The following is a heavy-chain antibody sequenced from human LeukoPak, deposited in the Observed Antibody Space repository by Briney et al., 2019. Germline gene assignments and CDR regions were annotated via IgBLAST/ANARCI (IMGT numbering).Heavy chain of an antibody. V-gene: IGHV4-59*01. CDR2: IYYSGST. CDR3: ARQIGSWDWGAAETYYFDY. J-gene: IGHJ4*02. D-gene: IGHD7-27*01. CDR1: GGSISSYY. Sequence: SETLSLTCTVSGGSISSYYWSWIRQPPGKGLEWIGYIYYSGSTNYNPSLKSRVTISVDTSKNQFSLKLSSVTAADTAVYYCARQIGSWDWGAAETYYFDYWGQGTLVTVSS.